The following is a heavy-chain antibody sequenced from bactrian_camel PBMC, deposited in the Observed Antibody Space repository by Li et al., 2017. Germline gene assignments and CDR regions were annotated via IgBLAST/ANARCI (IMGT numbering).Heavy chain of an antibody. V-gene: IGHV3S40*01. Sequence: DVQLVESGGGSVQAGGSLRLSCTTSGPAYTSDCMAWFRQFPGQQREGVARIATGSGNTYYADSVKGRLTISKANAQMVVYLQMNNLVPEDTAMYYCGAAGEWCRLTETVTYWGQGTQVTVS. CDR2: IATGSGNT. CDR3: GAAGEWCRLTETVTY. J-gene: IGHJ4*01. D-gene: IGHD8*01. CDR1: GPAYTSDC.